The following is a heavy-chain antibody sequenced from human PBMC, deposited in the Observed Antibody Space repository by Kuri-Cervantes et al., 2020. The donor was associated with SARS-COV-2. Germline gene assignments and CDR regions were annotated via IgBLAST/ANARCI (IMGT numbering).Heavy chain of an antibody. CDR1: GGSISSYY. Sequence: SETLSLTCTVSGGSISSYYWNWIRQPQGKGLEWIGYIYYSGITNYNPALKSRLTISVDTSKNQLSLRLNSVTVADTALYYCARDSGKWGWYSFDMWGQGTMVTVSS. D-gene: IGHD6-13*01. CDR2: IYYSGIT. V-gene: IGHV4-59*01. J-gene: IGHJ3*02. CDR3: ARDSGKWGWYSFDM.